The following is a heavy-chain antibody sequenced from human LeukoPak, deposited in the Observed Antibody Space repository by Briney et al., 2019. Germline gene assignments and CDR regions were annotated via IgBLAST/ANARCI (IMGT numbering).Heavy chain of an antibody. D-gene: IGHD6-13*01. J-gene: IGHJ5*02. CDR1: GGSISSYY. Sequence: SETLSLTCTVSGGSISSYYWSWIRQPPGKGLEWIGYIYYSGSTNYNPSLKSRVTISVDTSKNQFSLKLSSVTAADTTVYYCARHRARIADFDPWGQGTLVTVSS. CDR3: ARHRARIADFDP. V-gene: IGHV4-59*08. CDR2: IYYSGST.